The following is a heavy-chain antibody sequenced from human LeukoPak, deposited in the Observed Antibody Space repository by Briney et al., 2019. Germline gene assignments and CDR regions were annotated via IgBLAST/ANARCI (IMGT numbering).Heavy chain of an antibody. Sequence: PGPSLRPSRAASGFTFSNHAMRWARQAPRNGLQLLSAISGGGASIYYADSVQGRLTISRDNSKNTLYLQMNSLRAEDTAVYYCAKDDFDYYDSSGYYYFNYWGQGTLVTVSS. D-gene: IGHD3-22*01. V-gene: IGHV3-23*01. CDR1: GFTFSNHA. J-gene: IGHJ4*02. CDR3: AKDDFDYYDSSGYYYFNY. CDR2: ISGGGASI.